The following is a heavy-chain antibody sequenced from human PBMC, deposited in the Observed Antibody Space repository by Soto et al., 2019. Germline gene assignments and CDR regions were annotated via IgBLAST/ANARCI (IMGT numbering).Heavy chain of an antibody. J-gene: IGHJ5*02. CDR3: AKDSTVIFGWFDP. D-gene: IGHD4-4*01. V-gene: IGHV1-69*13. Sequence: PSVKFSCKASGGTLSSYAISWVRQAPGQGLEWMGGIIPIFGTANYAQKFQGRVTITADESTSTAYMELNSLRAEDTAVYYCAKDSTVIFGWFDPWGQGTLVTVSS. CDR1: GGTLSSYA. CDR2: IIPIFGTA.